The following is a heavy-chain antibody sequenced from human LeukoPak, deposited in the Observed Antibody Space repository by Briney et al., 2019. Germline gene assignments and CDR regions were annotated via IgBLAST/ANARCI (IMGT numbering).Heavy chain of an antibody. CDR2: INHSGNV. V-gene: IGHV4-34*01. D-gene: IGHD3-9*01. Sequence: SETLSLTCAVYGGSFSDYFWSWIRQPPGKGLEWIGEINHSGNVYYNPSLKSRVTISVATSKNQFSLKLSSVTAADTAVYYCARQRPRYFDWLLSPYMDVWGKGTTVTISS. CDR3: ARQRPRYFDWLLSPYMDV. J-gene: IGHJ6*03. CDR1: GGSFSDYF.